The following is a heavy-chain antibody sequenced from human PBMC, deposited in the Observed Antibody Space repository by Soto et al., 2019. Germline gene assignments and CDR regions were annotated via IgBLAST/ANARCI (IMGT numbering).Heavy chain of an antibody. V-gene: IGHV1-18*01. CDR2: ISVYNGNT. CDR1: GYTFSTYG. Sequence: ASVKVSCKASGYTFSTYGISWVRQAPGQGLEWMGWISVYNGNTNYAQSLQGRVTMTADTSTSTAYMELRSLRSDDTAVYYCARDPQLERRREFDYWGQGTLVTVSS. D-gene: IGHD1-1*01. CDR3: ARDPQLERRREFDY. J-gene: IGHJ4*02.